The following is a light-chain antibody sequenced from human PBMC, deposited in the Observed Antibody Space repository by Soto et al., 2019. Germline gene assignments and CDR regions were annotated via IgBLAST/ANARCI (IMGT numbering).Light chain of an antibody. Sequence: QPVLTQPPSASRTPGQRVTISCSGSSSNIGSNTVNWYQQLPGTAPKLLIYSNNQRPSGVPDRFSGSKSGTSASLAISGLQSEDEADYYCAAWDDSLNGWVFGGGTKVTVL. CDR1: SSNIGSNT. J-gene: IGLJ3*02. CDR2: SNN. CDR3: AAWDDSLNGWV. V-gene: IGLV1-44*01.